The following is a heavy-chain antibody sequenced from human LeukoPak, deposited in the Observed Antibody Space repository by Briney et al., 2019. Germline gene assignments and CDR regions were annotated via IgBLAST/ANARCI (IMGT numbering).Heavy chain of an antibody. J-gene: IGHJ4*02. Sequence: SVKASCKASGGTFSSYAISWVRQAPGQGLEWMGGIIPIFGTANYAQKFQGRVTITADESTSTAYMELSSLRSEDTAVYYCARGFWYGSGSYQDYWGQGTLVTVSS. CDR3: ARGFWYGSGSYQDY. V-gene: IGHV1-69*13. D-gene: IGHD3-10*01. CDR2: IIPIFGTA. CDR1: GGTFSSYA.